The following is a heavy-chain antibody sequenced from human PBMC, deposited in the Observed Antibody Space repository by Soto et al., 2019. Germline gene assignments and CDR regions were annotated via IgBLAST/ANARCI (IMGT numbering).Heavy chain of an antibody. CDR2: ISAYNGYT. V-gene: IGHV1-18*01. Sequence: QVQLVQSGAEVKKPGASVKVSCRASGYTFSSYGISWVRQAPGQGLEWVGWISAYNGYTNDVQKFQGRVTMTKDTSTNTAYMELRSLRSDDTAIYDCARGRYLDFWGQGTLVTVSS. CDR3: ARGRYLDF. CDR1: GYTFSSYG. D-gene: IGHD1-26*01. J-gene: IGHJ4*02.